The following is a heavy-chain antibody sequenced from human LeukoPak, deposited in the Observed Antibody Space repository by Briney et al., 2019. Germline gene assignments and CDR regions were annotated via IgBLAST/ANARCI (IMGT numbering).Heavy chain of an antibody. CDR2: VSHSRNT. J-gene: IGHJ5*02. CDR3: ARGSPRDYDSSGYYYGLDP. CDR1: GGSVSSDSYY. Sequence: SETLSLTCTVSGGSVSSDSYYWSWIRQPPGGGLAWIGEVSHSRNTNYHPSLKSRVTLSLDTSKNQFSLKLTSVTAADTAVYYCARGSPRDYDSSGYYYGLDPWGQGTLVAVSS. D-gene: IGHD3-22*01. V-gene: IGHV4-61*01.